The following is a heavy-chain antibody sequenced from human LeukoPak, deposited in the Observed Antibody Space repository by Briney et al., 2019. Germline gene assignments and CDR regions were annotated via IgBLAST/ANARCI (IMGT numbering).Heavy chain of an antibody. CDR1: GGSFSGYY. CDR3: ARDANGGNSWGWFDP. D-gene: IGHD4-23*01. Sequence: PSETLSLTCAVYGGSFSGYYWSWIRQPPGKGLEWIGEINHSGSTNYNPSLESRVTISVDTSKKQFSLRLKSATAADTAVYYCARDANGGNSWGWFDPWGQGTLVTVSS. CDR2: INHSGST. J-gene: IGHJ5*02. V-gene: IGHV4-34*01.